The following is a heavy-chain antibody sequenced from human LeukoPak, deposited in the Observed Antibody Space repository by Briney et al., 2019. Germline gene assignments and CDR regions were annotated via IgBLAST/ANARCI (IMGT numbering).Heavy chain of an antibody. CDR2: ISSSGSTI. V-gene: IGHV3-11*04. Sequence: PGGSLRLSCAASGFTFSDYYMSWIRQAPGKGLEWVSYISSSGSTIYYADSVKGRFTISRDNAKNLLYLQMNSLRAEDTAVYYCARGQLRFLEWLSPSVYNWFDPWGQGTLVTVSS. J-gene: IGHJ5*02. CDR1: GFTFSDYY. D-gene: IGHD3-3*01. CDR3: ARGQLRFLEWLSPSVYNWFDP.